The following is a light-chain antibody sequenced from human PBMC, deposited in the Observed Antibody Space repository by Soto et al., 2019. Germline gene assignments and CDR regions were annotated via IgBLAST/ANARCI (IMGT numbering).Light chain of an antibody. CDR2: DAS. CDR3: QQRSNWPPFT. CDR1: QSVSSY. V-gene: IGKV3-11*01. J-gene: IGKJ3*01. Sequence: EIVLTQSPATLSLSPGERATLSCRASQSVSSYLAWYQQKPGQAPRLLIYDASNKATGIPARFSGNGSGTDFTLTISSLEPEDFAVYYCQQRSNWPPFTFGPGTRWIS.